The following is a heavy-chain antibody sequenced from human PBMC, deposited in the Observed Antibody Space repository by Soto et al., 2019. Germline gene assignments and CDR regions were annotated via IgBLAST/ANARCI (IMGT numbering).Heavy chain of an antibody. V-gene: IGHV1-18*01. J-gene: IGHJ4*02. D-gene: IGHD1-1*01. Sequence: QVHLVQSGAEVKNPGASVKVSCKGSGYAFTTYGITWVRQAPGQGLEWMGWISAHNGNTNSAQKLQGRVTVTRDTSTSTAYMELRSLRSDDTAVYYCARGRYGDYWGQGALVTVSS. CDR3: ARGRYGDY. CDR2: ISAHNGNT. CDR1: GYAFTTYG.